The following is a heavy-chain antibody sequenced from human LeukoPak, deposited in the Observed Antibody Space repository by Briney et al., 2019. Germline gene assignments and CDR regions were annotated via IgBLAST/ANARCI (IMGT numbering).Heavy chain of an antibody. CDR1: GFTFSSYS. CDR2: ISSSSYI. D-gene: IGHD6-13*01. V-gene: IGHV3-21*01. Sequence: GGSLRLSCAASGFTFSSYSMNWVRQAPGKGLEWVSSISSSSYIYYADSVKGRFTISRDNAKNSLYLQMNSLRAEDTAVYYCARDGSYSSSWYFDYWGQGTLVTVSS. J-gene: IGHJ4*02. CDR3: ARDGSYSSSWYFDY.